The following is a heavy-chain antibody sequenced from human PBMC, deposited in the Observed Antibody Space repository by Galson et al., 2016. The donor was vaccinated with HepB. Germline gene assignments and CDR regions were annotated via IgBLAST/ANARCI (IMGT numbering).Heavy chain of an antibody. Sequence: SLRLSCAASGFTFNNYPMHWVRQAPGKGLEWVSSISDDGSHKYYADFVKGRFTISRGNAKNSLYLHMNSLTGEDTAVYYCARMFPLYSSGWYVRGDGWFDYWGQGTLVTVSS. D-gene: IGHD6-19*01. V-gene: IGHV3-30*04. J-gene: IGHJ5*01. CDR3: ARMFPLYSSGWYVRGDGWFDY. CDR1: GFTFNNYP. CDR2: ISDDGSHK.